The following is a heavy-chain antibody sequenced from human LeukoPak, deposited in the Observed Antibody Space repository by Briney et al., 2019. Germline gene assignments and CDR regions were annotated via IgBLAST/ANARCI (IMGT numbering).Heavy chain of an antibody. J-gene: IGHJ3*01. V-gene: IGHV1-24*01. CDR2: FDPENGET. CDR3: ARGLPAPEGLHAFDV. CDR1: GYTLTELS. Sequence: ASVKVSCKVSGYTLTELSMHWVRQAPGKGLEWMGGFDPENGETIYAQKFQGRVTMTEDTSTDTAYMELSRLRSDDTAVYYCARGLPAPEGLHAFDVWGQGTMVTVSS. D-gene: IGHD6-13*01.